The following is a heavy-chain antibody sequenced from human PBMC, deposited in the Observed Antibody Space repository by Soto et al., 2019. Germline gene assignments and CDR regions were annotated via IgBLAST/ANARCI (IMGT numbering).Heavy chain of an antibody. CDR3: ARMASFGSLNWFDP. D-gene: IGHD5-18*01. CDR1: GYTFTNND. CDR2: KNPGSSET. J-gene: IGHJ5*01. V-gene: IGHV1-8*01. Sequence: ASVKVSCKASGYTFTNNDVTWVRQANGQRLEWKGWKNPGSSETGYAQKFQGKVTMTRDISIATGYMELSSLRSEDTAIYYCARMASFGSLNWFDPWGQGTLVTVSS.